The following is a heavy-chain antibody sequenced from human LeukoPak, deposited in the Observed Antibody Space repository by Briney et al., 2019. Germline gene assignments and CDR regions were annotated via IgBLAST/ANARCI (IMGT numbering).Heavy chain of an antibody. V-gene: IGHV4-39*07. CDR3: ARDEWFGELLMSS. CDR1: GGSLSSSSYY. Sequence: SGTLSLTCTVSGGSLSSSSYYWGWIRQPPGKGLEWIGSIYYSGSTYYNPSLKSRVTISVDTSKNQFSLKLSSVTAADTAVYYCARDEWFGELLMSSWGQGTLVTVSS. J-gene: IGHJ4*02. CDR2: IYYSGST. D-gene: IGHD3-10*01.